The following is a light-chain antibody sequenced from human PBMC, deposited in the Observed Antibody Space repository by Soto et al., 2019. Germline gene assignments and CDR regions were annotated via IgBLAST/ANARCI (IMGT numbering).Light chain of an antibody. Sequence: QSVLAQPASVFGSPGQSIATSCTGTSSDVGGYKYVSWYQQHPGKAPKLMIYDVSNRPSGVSDRFSGSKSGNTASLTISVLQSEDEADYYCSSYTSSSSYVFGTGTKVTVL. CDR2: DVS. V-gene: IGLV2-14*03. J-gene: IGLJ1*01. CDR3: SSYTSSSSYV. CDR1: SSDVGGYKY.